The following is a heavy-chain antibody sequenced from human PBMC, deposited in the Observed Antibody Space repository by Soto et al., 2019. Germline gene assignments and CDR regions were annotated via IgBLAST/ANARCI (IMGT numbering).Heavy chain of an antibody. CDR2: INPNSGGT. V-gene: IGHV1-2*02. Sequence: GASVKVSCKASGYTFTGYYMHWVRQAPGQGLEWMGWINPNSGGTNYAQKFQGRVTMTRDTSISTAYMELGRLRSDDTAVYYCARGPRLTGYYQTDYWGQGTLVTVSS. CDR1: GYTFTGYY. J-gene: IGHJ4*02. D-gene: IGHD3-9*01. CDR3: ARGPRLTGYYQTDY.